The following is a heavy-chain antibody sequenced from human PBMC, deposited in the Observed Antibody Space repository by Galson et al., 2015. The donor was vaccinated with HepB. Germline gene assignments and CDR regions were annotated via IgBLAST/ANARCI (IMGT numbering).Heavy chain of an antibody. J-gene: IGHJ5*02. V-gene: IGHV1-69*13. Sequence: SVKVSCKASGGTFSSYAISWVRQAPGQGLEWMGGIIPIFGTANYAQKFQGRVTITADESTSTAYMELSSLRSEDTAVYYCARAIRAGSGSYNWFDPWGQGTLVTVSS. CDR1: GGTFSSYA. CDR3: ARAIRAGSGSYNWFDP. D-gene: IGHD3-10*01. CDR2: IIPIFGTA.